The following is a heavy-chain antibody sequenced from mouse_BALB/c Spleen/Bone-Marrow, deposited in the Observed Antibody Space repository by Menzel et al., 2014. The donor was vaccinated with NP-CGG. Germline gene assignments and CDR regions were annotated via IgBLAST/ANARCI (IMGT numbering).Heavy chain of an antibody. CDR3: ARYMITTSYFDY. Sequence: EVMLVESGGGLVKPGGSLKLSCAASGFTFSSYTMSWVRQTPEKRLEWVATISSGGGNTYYPDSVKGRITISRDNAKNNLYLQMSSLRSEDTALYYCARYMITTSYFDYWGQGTTLTVSS. D-gene: IGHD2-4*01. J-gene: IGHJ2*01. V-gene: IGHV5-9*03. CDR1: GFTFSSYT. CDR2: ISSGGGNT.